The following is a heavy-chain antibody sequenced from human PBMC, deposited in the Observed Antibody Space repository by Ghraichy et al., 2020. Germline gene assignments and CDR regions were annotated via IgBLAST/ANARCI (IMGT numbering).Heavy chain of an antibody. J-gene: IGHJ6*02. CDR2: ISSSGSTI. CDR1: GFTFSDYY. Sequence: GESLNISCAASGFTFSDYYMSWIRQAPGKGLEWVSYISSSGSTIYYADSVKGRFTISRDNAKNSLYLQMNSLRAEDTAVYYCASLHGSIPYYYYGMDVWGQGTTVTVSS. V-gene: IGHV3-11*01. D-gene: IGHD2-21*01. CDR3: ASLHGSIPYYYYGMDV.